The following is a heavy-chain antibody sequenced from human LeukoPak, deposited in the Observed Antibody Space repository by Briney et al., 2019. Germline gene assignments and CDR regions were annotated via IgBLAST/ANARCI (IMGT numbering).Heavy chain of an antibody. D-gene: IGHD3-3*01. J-gene: IGHJ6*03. V-gene: IGHV1-8*03. CDR3: ARGLRSDYYYYMDV. CDR1: GYTFTGYY. CDR2: MNPNSGNT. Sequence: GASVKVSCKASGYTFTGYYMHWVRQATGQGLEWMGWMNPNSGNTGYAQKFQGRVTITRNTSISTAYMELSSLRSEDTAVYYCARGLRSDYYYYMDVWGKGTTVTVSS.